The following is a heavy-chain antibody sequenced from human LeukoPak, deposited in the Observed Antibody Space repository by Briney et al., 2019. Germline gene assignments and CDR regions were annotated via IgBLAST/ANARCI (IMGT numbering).Heavy chain of an antibody. D-gene: IGHD5-18*01. J-gene: IGHJ4*02. CDR3: ARGNSYNYGDFDY. Sequence: PSETLSLTCTVPGGYISRYYWNWIRQPPGRGLEWIAYMYYSGTTTYNPSLKSRVIMSVDKSRNQFSLNLTSVTAADTAVYFCARGNSYNYGDFDYWGQGTLVTVSS. CDR1: GGYISRYY. CDR2: MYYSGTT. V-gene: IGHV4-59*01.